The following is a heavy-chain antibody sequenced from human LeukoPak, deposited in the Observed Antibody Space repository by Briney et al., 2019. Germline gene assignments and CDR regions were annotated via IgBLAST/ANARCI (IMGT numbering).Heavy chain of an antibody. CDR1: GGSISSYY. CDR3: ARGYYDSSGDYAFDI. J-gene: IGHJ3*02. D-gene: IGHD3-22*01. CDR2: IYTSGST. Sequence: NPSETLSLTCTVSGGSISSYYWSWIRQPAGKGLEWIGRIYTSGSTNYNPSLKSRVTISVDTSKNQFSLKLSSVTAADTAVYYCARGYYDSSGDYAFDIWGQGTMVTVSS. V-gene: IGHV4-4*07.